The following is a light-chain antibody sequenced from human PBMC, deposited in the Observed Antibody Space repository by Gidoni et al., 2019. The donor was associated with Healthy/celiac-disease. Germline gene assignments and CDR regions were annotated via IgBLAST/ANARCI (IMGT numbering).Light chain of an antibody. CDR1: QSVLYSSNNKNY. J-gene: IGKJ2*01. V-gene: IGKV4-1*01. CDR3: QQYYSPPYT. CDR2: WAS. Sequence: DIVMTQSPDSLAVSLGERATINCKSSQSVLYSSNNKNYLAWYQQKPGQPHKLLIYWASTRESGVPDRFSGSGSGTDFTLTISSLQAEAVAVYYCQQYYSPPYTFGQGTKLEIK.